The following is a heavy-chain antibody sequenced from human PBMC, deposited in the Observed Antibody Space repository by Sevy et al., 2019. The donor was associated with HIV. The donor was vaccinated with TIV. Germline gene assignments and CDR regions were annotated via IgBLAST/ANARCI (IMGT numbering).Heavy chain of an antibody. D-gene: IGHD5-12*01. Sequence: SETLSLTCTVSGGFISSYYWSWVRQPPGKGLGWIGYINYSGSTNYNPSLKSRVTRSVETSKNQFSLKLNSVTAADTAVYYCARVPHTVEDWGGALDIWGQGTMVTVSS. CDR3: ARVPHTVEDWGGALDI. CDR1: GGFISSYY. CDR2: INYSGST. J-gene: IGHJ3*02. V-gene: IGHV4-59*13.